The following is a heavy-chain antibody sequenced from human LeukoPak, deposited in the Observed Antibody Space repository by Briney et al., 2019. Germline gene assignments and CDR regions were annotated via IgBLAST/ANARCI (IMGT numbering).Heavy chain of an antibody. J-gene: IGHJ4*02. D-gene: IGHD4-17*01. CDR1: GFIFSSYG. Sequence: PGRSLRLSCAASGFIFSSYGMHWVRQAPGKGLEWVAVTWYDGSNKYYADAVKGRFTISRDNSKNTLYLQMNSLRAEDTAVYFCARGHGDYSGKDYWGQGTLVTVSS. V-gene: IGHV3-33*01. CDR2: TWYDGSNK. CDR3: ARGHGDYSGKDY.